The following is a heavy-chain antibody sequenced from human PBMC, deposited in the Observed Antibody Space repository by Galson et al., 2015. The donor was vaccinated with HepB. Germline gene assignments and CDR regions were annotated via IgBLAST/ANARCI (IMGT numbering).Heavy chain of an antibody. Sequence: SLRLSCAASGFTFSSYGMHWVRQAPGKGLEWVAFIRYDGSNKYYADSVKGRFTISRDNSKNTLYLQMSSLRSEDTAVYYCATAYPGIAAAGTHNFDYWGQGTLVTVSS. D-gene: IGHD6-13*01. CDR1: GFTFSSYG. CDR3: ATAYPGIAAAGTHNFDY. J-gene: IGHJ4*02. CDR2: IRYDGSNK. V-gene: IGHV3-30*02.